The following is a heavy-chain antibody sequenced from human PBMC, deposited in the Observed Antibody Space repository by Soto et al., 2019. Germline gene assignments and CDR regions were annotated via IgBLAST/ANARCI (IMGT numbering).Heavy chain of an antibody. V-gene: IGHV3-30*09. CDR3: ARGRGYTGYDDAFDF. D-gene: IGHD5-12*01. CDR1: GFTFSTHA. J-gene: IGHJ3*01. Sequence: QVQLVESGGGVVQPGRSLRLTCAASGFTFSTHALHWVRQAPGKGLEWVAVISNDGSNKYYVDSVKGRFAISRDNSKNTVYLHIYSLRVEDTTVYYCARGRGYTGYDDAFDFWGQGTMVTV. CDR2: ISNDGSNK.